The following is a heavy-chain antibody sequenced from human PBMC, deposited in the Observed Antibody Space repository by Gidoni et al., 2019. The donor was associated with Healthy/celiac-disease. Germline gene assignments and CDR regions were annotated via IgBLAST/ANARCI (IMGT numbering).Heavy chain of an antibody. J-gene: IGHJ2*01. CDR1: GFTFSSYA. CDR3: AEIVVVPAAPGRYWYFDL. V-gene: IGHV3-23*01. Sequence: EVQLLESGGGLVQPGGSLRLSCAASGFTFSSYAMSWVRQAPGKGLEWVAAMSGRGGSTYYADSVKGRFTISRDNSKNTLYLQMNSRRAEDTAVYYCAEIVVVPAAPGRYWYFDLWGRGTLVTVSS. D-gene: IGHD2-2*01. CDR2: MSGRGGST.